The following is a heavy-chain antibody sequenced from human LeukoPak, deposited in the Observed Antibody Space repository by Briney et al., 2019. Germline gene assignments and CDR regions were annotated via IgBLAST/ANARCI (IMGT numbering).Heavy chain of an antibody. CDR3: ASGREACNPSDY. Sequence: ASVKVSCKASGYNFPSYGVSRVRQAPGQGLEWMGWISGYNGNTNYEQKYQGRVTLTTDTSTSTAYMELRSLRSDDTAVYYCASGREACNPSDYWGQGTLVTVSS. CDR1: GYNFPSYG. CDR2: ISGYNGNT. V-gene: IGHV1-18*01. D-gene: IGHD5-24*01. J-gene: IGHJ4*02.